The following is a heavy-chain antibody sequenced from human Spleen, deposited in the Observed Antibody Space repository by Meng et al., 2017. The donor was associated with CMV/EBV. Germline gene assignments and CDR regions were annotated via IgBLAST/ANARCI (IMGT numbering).Heavy chain of an antibody. Sequence: LSLTCAASGFTFSSYSMNWVRQAPGKGLEWVSLIYASGATHYAESVKGRFIISRDSSKNTLYLQMNDLRVDDTAVYYCARVGGDLDTSSWYPFDYWGLGTSVTVSS. D-gene: IGHD6-13*01. J-gene: IGHJ4*02. CDR2: IYASGAT. CDR1: GFTFSSYS. CDR3: ARVGGDLDTSSWYPFDY. V-gene: IGHV3-53*01.